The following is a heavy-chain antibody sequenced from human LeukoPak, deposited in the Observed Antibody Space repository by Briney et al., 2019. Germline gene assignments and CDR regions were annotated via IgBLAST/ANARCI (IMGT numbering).Heavy chain of an antibody. V-gene: IGHV3-30*02. CDR2: IRYDGSNK. CDR1: GFTFSNYG. Sequence: GGSLRLSCAASGFTFSNYGMHWVRQAPGKGLEWVAFIRYDGSNKYYADSVKGRFTISRDNSKNTLYLQMNSLRAEDTAVYYCSTQGSSDYWGQGTLVTVSS. D-gene: IGHD1-1*01. J-gene: IGHJ4*02. CDR3: STQGSSDY.